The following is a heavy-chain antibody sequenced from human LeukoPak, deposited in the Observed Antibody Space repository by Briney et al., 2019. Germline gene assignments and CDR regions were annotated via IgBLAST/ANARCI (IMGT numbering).Heavy chain of an antibody. Sequence: KPSETPSPTCAVYGGSFSGYYWSWIRQPPGKGLGWVGGINHSGSNNYNPSLKSRVTISVDTSKNQFSLKLSSVTAADTAVYYCARGSYLPYYDFWSGYYHFDYWGQETLATVSS. V-gene: IGHV4-34*01. CDR2: INHSGSN. D-gene: IGHD3-3*01. CDR1: GGSFSGYY. J-gene: IGHJ4*02. CDR3: ARGSYLPYYDFWSGYYHFDY.